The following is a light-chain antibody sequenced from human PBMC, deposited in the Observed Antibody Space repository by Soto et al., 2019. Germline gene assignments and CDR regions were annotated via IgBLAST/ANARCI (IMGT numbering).Light chain of an antibody. CDR2: EVS. CDR1: SSDVGGYNY. J-gene: IGLJ3*02. V-gene: IGLV2-14*01. CDR3: SSSTSSSTRV. Sequence: QSALTQPASVSGSPGQSITISCTGTSSDVGGYNYVSWYQQHPGKAPKLMIYEVSNRPSGVSNRFSGSKSGNTASLTISGLQAEDEAEYYCSSSTSSSTRVFGGGTKLTVL.